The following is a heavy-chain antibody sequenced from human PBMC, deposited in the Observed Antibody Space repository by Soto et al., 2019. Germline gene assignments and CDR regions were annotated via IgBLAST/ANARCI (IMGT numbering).Heavy chain of an antibody. V-gene: IGHV3-48*02. J-gene: IGHJ4*02. D-gene: IGHD3-3*01. CDR3: ASSYDFWSGYFTWPDY. CDR1: GFTFSSYS. Sequence: PGGSLRLSCAASGFTFSSYSMNWVRQAPGKGLEWVSYISSSSSTIYYADSVKGRFTISRDNAKNSLYLQMNSLRDEDTAVYYCASSYDFWSGYFTWPDYWGQGTLVTVS. CDR2: ISSSSSTI.